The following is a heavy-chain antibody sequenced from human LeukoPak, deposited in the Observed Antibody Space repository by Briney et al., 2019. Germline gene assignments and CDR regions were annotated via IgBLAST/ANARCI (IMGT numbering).Heavy chain of an antibody. Sequence: PGRSLRLSCAASGFTLSSYGMHWVRQAPGKGLEWVAVIWYDGSDKYYADSVKGRFTISRDNSKNTLYLQMNSLRAEDTAVYYCARSGRGVDSFYFYMDVWGKGTTVTVSS. CDR3: ARSGRGVDSFYFYMDV. J-gene: IGHJ6*03. V-gene: IGHV3-33*01. CDR2: IWYDGSDK. CDR1: GFTLSSYG. D-gene: IGHD3-10*01.